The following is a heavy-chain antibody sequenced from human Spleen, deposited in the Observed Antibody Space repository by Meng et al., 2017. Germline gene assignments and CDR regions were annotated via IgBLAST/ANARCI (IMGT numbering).Heavy chain of an antibody. V-gene: IGHV1-69*13. CDR1: GGIFSNYV. Sequence: SVKVSCKALGGIFSNYVIGWVRQAPGQGLEWMGGINAVFGTTNYAQKFQGRVTITSDESTSTAYMELSSLRSEDTAVYYCARVGCSGGSCYTFDYWGQGTLVTVSS. CDR2: INAVFGTT. D-gene: IGHD2-15*01. J-gene: IGHJ4*02. CDR3: ARVGCSGGSCYTFDY.